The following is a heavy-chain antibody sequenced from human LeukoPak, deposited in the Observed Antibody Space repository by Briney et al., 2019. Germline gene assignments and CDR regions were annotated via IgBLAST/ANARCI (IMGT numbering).Heavy chain of an antibody. CDR2: INPNSGGT. D-gene: IGHD4-17*01. V-gene: IGHV1-2*02. CDR3: ARSGYGDAFHAFDI. J-gene: IGHJ3*02. Sequence: GASVKVSCKASGYTFTGYYMHWVRQAPGQGLEWMGWINPNSGGTNYAQKFQGRVTMTRDTSISTAYMELSRLRSDDTAVYYCARSGYGDAFHAFDIWGQGTMVTASS. CDR1: GYTFTGYY.